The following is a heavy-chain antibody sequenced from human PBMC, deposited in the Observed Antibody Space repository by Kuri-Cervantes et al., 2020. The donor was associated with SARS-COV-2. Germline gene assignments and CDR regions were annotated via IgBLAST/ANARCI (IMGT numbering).Heavy chain of an antibody. CDR2: IYYSGST. CDR1: GGSISSYY. Sequence: GSLRLSCTVSGGSISSYYWSWTRQPPGKGLEWIGYIYYSGSTNYNPPLKSRVTISVDTSKNQFSLKLSSVTAADTAVYYCARTHYATLLDIWGQGTMVTVSS. CDR3: ARTHYATLLDI. J-gene: IGHJ3*02. V-gene: IGHV4-59*01. D-gene: IGHD2-2*01.